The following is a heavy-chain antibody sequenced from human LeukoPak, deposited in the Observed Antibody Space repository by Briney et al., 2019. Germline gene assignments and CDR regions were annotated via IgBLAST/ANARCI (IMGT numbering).Heavy chain of an antibody. D-gene: IGHD5-12*01. CDR1: GFTFDDYA. Sequence: SLRLSCAASGFTFDDYAMHWVRQAPGKGLEWVSGISWNRGSIGYADSVKGRFTISRDNAKNSLYLQMNSLRAEDTALYYCAKGGYSGYDHPAFDYWGQGTLVTVSS. J-gene: IGHJ4*02. CDR2: ISWNRGSI. CDR3: AKGGYSGYDHPAFDY. V-gene: IGHV3-9*01.